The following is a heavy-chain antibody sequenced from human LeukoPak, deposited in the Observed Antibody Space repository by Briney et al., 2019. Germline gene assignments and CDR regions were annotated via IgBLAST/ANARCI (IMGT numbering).Heavy chain of an antibody. D-gene: IGHD3-10*01. V-gene: IGHV1-46*01. CDR3: ARDVGRWFGELLTLYYFDY. J-gene: IGHJ4*02. CDR1: GYTFTSYH. Sequence: ASVKVSCKASGYTFTSYHMHWVRQAPGQGLEWMGIIDPSGGSTTYAQKFQGRVIMTRDTSTSTVYMELRSLRSDDTAVYYCARDVGRWFGELLTLYYFDYWGQGTLVTVSS. CDR2: IDPSGGST.